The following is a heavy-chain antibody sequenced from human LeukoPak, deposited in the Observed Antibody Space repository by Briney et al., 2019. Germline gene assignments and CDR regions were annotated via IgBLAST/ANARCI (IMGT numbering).Heavy chain of an antibody. J-gene: IGHJ5*02. CDR1: GFTFSSYW. CDR3: TRDRGSSWYNWFDP. V-gene: IGHV3-74*01. Sequence: GGALRVSCAAPGFTFSSYWMYWVCHAPGKGVLWVSRINDDGSTINYADYVKGQFPISKDDAKNILYQQMNSLRVEDTAVYYCTRDRGSSWYNWFDPWGQGSLVSVSS. CDR2: INDDGSTI. D-gene: IGHD6-13*01.